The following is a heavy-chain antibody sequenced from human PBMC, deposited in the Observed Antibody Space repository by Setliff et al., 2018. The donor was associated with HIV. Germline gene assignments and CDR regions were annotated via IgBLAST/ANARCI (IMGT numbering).Heavy chain of an antibody. J-gene: IGHJ6*02. Sequence: SETLSLTCSIYGGSLSYYYWSWLRQSPGKGLEWIGEVFDSGSVNYNPSPKSRVTISVDTSKKEFSLKLASVTAADTAVYFCARGRDCDSSNCLLRYYYNYGLDVWGQGTTVTVSS. CDR2: VFDSGSV. CDR1: GGSLSYYY. D-gene: IGHD2-2*01. V-gene: IGHV4-34*01. CDR3: ARGRDCDSSNCLLRYYYNYGLDV.